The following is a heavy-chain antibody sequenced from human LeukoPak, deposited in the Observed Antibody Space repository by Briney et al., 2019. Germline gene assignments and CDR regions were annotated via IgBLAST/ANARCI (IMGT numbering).Heavy chain of an antibody. D-gene: IGHD3-16*02. CDR3: ARSMITFGGVIVIFDY. CDR1: GYSFTGYY. J-gene: IGHJ4*02. V-gene: IGHV1-2*02. CDR2: INPNSGGT. Sequence: ASVKVSCKASGYSFTGYYMHWVRQAPGQGLEWMGWINPNSGGTNYAQKFQGRVTMTRDTSISTAYMELSRLRSDDTAVYYCARSMITFGGVIVIFDYWGQGTLVTVSS.